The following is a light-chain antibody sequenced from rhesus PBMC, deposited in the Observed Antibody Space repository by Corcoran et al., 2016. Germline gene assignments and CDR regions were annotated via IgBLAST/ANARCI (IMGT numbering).Light chain of an antibody. CDR3: LPSSNWPQYS. CDR2: GAS. Sequence: EIVMTQSPATLALSPGERATLSCRASQSVSMYLAWYQQKPGQAPRLLIYGASSRATGTPDRVSGSESGAQYTLTISSLEPEDVGAYFCLPSSNWPQYSFGQGTKVGIK. V-gene: IGKV3-24*04. J-gene: IGKJ2*01. CDR1: QSVSMY.